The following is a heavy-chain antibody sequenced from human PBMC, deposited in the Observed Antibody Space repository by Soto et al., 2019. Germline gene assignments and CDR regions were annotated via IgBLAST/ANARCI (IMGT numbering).Heavy chain of an antibody. CDR1: GFTFSSYA. V-gene: IGHV3-23*01. Sequence: EVQLLESGGGLVQPGGSLRLSCAASGFTFSSYAMRWVRQAPGKGLEWVSRISASGDSTHYADSVKGRFTISRDNSKNPPYLQLNSLRAEDTAKYFFAKGVGIFGAPPVGWGQGTLVTVSS. D-gene: IGHD3-3*01. CDR2: ISASGDST. J-gene: IGHJ4*02. CDR3: AKGVGIFGAPPVG.